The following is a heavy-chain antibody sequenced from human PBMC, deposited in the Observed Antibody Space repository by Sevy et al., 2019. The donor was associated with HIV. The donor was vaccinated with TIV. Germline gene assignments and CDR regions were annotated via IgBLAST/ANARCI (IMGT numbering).Heavy chain of an antibody. CDR1: GFTFSSYW. D-gene: IGHD4-4*01. CDR3: ARSPPSYSSDIYYYYGMDV. J-gene: IGHJ6*02. Sequence: GGSLRLSCAASGFTFSSYWMSWVRQAPGKGLEWVANIKQDGSEKYYVDSVKGRFTISRDNAKNSLYLQMNSLRAEDTAVYHCARSPPSYSSDIYYYYGMDVWGQGTTVTVSS. CDR2: IKQDGSEK. V-gene: IGHV3-7*01.